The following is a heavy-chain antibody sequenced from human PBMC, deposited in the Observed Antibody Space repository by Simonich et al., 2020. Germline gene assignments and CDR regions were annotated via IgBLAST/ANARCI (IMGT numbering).Heavy chain of an antibody. Sequence: GGGLVQPGGSLRLSCAASGFNFSSYAISWVRQAPGKGLEWVSAISGSGGSTYYADSVKGRFIISRDNSKNTLYLQMNSLRAEDTAVYYCAKDLGERITMIVVVIDAFDIWGQGTMVTVSS. CDR3: AKDLGERITMIVVVIDAFDI. CDR2: ISGSGGST. CDR1: GFNFSSYA. V-gene: IGHV3-23*01. J-gene: IGHJ3*02. D-gene: IGHD3-22*01.